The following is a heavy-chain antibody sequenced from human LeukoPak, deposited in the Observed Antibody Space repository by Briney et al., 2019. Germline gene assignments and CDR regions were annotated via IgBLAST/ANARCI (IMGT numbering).Heavy chain of an antibody. J-gene: IGHJ5*02. V-gene: IGHV1-2*02. D-gene: IGHD3-22*01. Sequence: ASVKVSCKASGYTFTGYYMHWVRQAPGQGLEWMGWINPNSGGTNYAQKFQGRVTMTRDTSIRTAYMELSRVRSDDTGVYYCARGTYYYDSSGGNWFDPWGQGTLVTVSS. CDR3: ARGTYYYDSSGGNWFDP. CDR1: GYTFTGYY. CDR2: INPNSGGT.